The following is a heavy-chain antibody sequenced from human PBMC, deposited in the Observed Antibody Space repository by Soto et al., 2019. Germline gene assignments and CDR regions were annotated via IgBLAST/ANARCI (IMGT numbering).Heavy chain of an antibody. CDR3: ARSGDNYNRLDY. Sequence: PGGSLRLSCEGSGFPFSDYYISWIRQAPGKGLEWISYSSNSGTFSRYADSVKGRFSISRDNTKNLLYLQMNSLRAEDTAVYYCARSGDNYNRLDYWGQGTPVNVS. D-gene: IGHD1-1*01. CDR1: GFPFSDYY. V-gene: IGHV3-11*06. J-gene: IGHJ4*02. CDR2: SSNSGTFS.